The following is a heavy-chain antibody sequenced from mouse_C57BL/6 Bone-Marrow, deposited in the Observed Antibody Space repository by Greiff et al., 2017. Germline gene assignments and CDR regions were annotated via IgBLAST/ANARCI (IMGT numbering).Heavy chain of an antibody. J-gene: IGHJ1*03. CDR2: IDPENGDT. CDR1: GFNIKDDY. CDR3: ARSGHYYGSSYWYFDV. Sequence: VQLQQSGAELVRPGASVKLSCTASGFNIKDDYMHWVKQRPEQGLEWIGWIDPENGDTEYASKFQGKATITADTSSNTAYLQLSSLTSEDTAIYYCARSGHYYGSSYWYFDVWGTGTTVTVSS. V-gene: IGHV14-4*01. D-gene: IGHD1-1*01.